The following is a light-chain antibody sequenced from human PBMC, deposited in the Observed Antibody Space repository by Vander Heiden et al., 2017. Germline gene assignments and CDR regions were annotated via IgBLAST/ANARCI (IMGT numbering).Light chain of an antibody. V-gene: IGKV4-1*01. J-gene: IGKJ4*01. CDR1: QSVLYSSNNKNY. CDR2: WAS. Sequence: IVMSQSPDSLAVSLGERATINYQSSQSVLYSSNNKNYLAWYQQKPGQPPKLPIYWASTRESGVPDRFSGSGSGTDFTLTISSLQSEDVAVYYCQQYYSTPLAFGGGTKVEIK. CDR3: QQYYSTPLA.